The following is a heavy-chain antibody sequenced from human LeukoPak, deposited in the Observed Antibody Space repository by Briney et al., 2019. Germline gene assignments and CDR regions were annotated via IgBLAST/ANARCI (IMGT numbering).Heavy chain of an antibody. V-gene: IGHV1-18*01. Sequence: ASAKVSCKASGYTFTSYGISWVRQAPGQGLEWMGWISAYNGNTNYAQKLQGRVTMTTDTSTSTAYMELRSLRSDDTAVYYCAGCSSTSCMSWFDPWGQGTLVTVSS. CDR3: AGCSSTSCMSWFDP. CDR2: ISAYNGNT. D-gene: IGHD2-2*01. J-gene: IGHJ5*02. CDR1: GYTFTSYG.